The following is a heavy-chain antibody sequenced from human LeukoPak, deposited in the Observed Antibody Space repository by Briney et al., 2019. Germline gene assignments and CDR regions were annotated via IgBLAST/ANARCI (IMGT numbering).Heavy chain of an antibody. CDR2: IYHSGST. D-gene: IGHD5-18*01. CDR1: GYSISSGYC. V-gene: IGHV4-38-2*01. Sequence: SETLSLTCAVSGYSISSGYCWGWIRQPPGRGLEWIGSIYHSGSTYYNPSLKSRVTISVDTSKNQFSLKLSSVTAADTAVYYCARHGIQLWYQFDYWGQGTLVTVSS. CDR3: ARHGIQLWYQFDY. J-gene: IGHJ4*02.